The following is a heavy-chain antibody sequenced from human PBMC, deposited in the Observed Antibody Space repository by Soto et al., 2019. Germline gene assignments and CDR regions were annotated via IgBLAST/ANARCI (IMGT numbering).Heavy chain of an antibody. V-gene: IGHV3-33*01. Sequence: QVQLVESGGGVVQPGRSLRLSCAASGFTFSSYGMHWVRQAPGKGLEWVAVIWYDGSNKYYADSVKGRFTISRDNSKNTLDLKMNSLRVEDTAVYYCARVDDSAMAEWGQGTLVTVSS. J-gene: IGHJ4*02. CDR1: GFTFSSYG. CDR3: ARVDDSAMAE. D-gene: IGHD3-10*01. CDR2: IWYDGSNK.